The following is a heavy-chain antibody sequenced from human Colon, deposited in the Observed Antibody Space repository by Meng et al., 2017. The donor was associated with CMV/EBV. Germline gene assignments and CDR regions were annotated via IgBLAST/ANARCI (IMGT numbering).Heavy chain of an antibody. CDR1: GFTFGSHW. J-gene: IGHJ4*02. CDR2: IDNDGSGT. Sequence: GESLKISCAASGFTFGSHWMHWVRQAPGKGLVWVSHIDNDGSGTSYADSVKGRFTISRDNAKNSLYLQMNSLRAEDTAVYYCARELYSNYVLGQPQVPSFDYWGQGTLVTVSS. D-gene: IGHD4-11*01. CDR3: ARELYSNYVLGQPQVPSFDY. V-gene: IGHV3-74*01.